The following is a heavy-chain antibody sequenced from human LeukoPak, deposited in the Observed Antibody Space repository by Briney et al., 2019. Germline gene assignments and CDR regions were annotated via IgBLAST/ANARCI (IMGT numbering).Heavy chain of an antibody. Sequence: PSETLSLTCTVSGGSISSYYWSWIRQPAGKGLEWIGHIYTSGSTDYNPSLKSRVTMSVDTSKNQFSLKLSSVTAADTAVYYCARDIGIVVVPAATGWFDPWGQGTLVTVSS. J-gene: IGHJ5*02. CDR2: IYTSGST. V-gene: IGHV4-4*07. D-gene: IGHD2-2*01. CDR1: GGSISSYY. CDR3: ARDIGIVVVPAATGWFDP.